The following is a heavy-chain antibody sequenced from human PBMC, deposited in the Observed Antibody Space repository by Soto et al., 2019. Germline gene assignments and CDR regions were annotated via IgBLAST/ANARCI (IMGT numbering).Heavy chain of an antibody. CDR1: GFSFSDYA. CDR2: ISRTGDSA. D-gene: IGHD3-22*01. J-gene: IGHJ5*01. Sequence: EVHLLESGGALVQPGGSLTLSCAASGFSFSDYAMSWVRQAPGKGLEWVSSISRTGDSAYYADSVKGRFAISRDRSKNMLSLQMNSLRVEDTAVYYCANGPDGSGYYHNWFDSWGHVTLITVSS. CDR3: ANGPDGSGYYHNWFDS. V-gene: IGHV3-23*01.